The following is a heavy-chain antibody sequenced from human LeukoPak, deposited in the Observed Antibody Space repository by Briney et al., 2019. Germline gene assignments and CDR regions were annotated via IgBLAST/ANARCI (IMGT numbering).Heavy chain of an antibody. D-gene: IGHD5-12*01. CDR3: SRRLRDRVDY. V-gene: IGHV4-39*01. Sequence: SETLSLTCTVSGGSISSSTYYWGWIRQPPGKGLEWIGSINYSGNTYYNPSLKSRATISVDTSKNQFSLKLSSVTAADTAVYYCSRRLRDRVDYWGQGTLVTVSS. CDR1: GGSISSSTYY. J-gene: IGHJ4*02. CDR2: INYSGNT.